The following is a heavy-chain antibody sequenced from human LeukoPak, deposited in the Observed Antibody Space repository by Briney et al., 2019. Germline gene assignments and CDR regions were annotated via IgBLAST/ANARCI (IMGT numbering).Heavy chain of an antibody. CDR3: ARHRGGYCSSTSCYTAFDI. J-gene: IGHJ3*02. CDR2: INHSGST. CDR1: GGSFSGYY. V-gene: IGHV4-34*01. Sequence: SETLSLTCAVYGGSFSGYYWSWNRQPPGKGLEWIGEINHSGSTNYNPSLRSRVTISVDTSKNQFSLKLSSVTAADTAVYYCARHRGGYCSSTSCYTAFDIWGQGTMVTVSS. D-gene: IGHD2-2*02.